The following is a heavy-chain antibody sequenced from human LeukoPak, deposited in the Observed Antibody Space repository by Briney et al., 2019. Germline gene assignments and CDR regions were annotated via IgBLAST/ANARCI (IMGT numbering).Heavy chain of an antibody. J-gene: IGHJ5*02. V-gene: IGHV6-1*01. CDR3: ARQIVVVPAAMVMGWFDP. Sequence: SQTLSLTCALSGDIFSSNSAAWHWIRQSPSRGLEWLERTYYRSKWYNDYALSVKSRITINPDTSKNQFSLQLNSVTPEDTAVYYCARQIVVVPAAMVMGWFDPWGQGTLVTVSS. CDR2: TYYRSKWYN. D-gene: IGHD2-2*01. CDR1: GDIFSSNSAA.